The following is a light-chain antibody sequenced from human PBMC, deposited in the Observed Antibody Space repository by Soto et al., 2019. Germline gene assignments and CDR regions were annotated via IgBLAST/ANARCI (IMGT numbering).Light chain of an antibody. CDR2: DAI. CDR3: QQRSTWPPIT. J-gene: IGKJ5*01. CDR1: QSVSIY. Sequence: EIVVTQSPATLSLSPGESAILSCRTSQSVSIYLAWYQQKAGQAPRLLISDAINRATGIPARFCGSGSGTDFTLTISSLEPEDIALYYCQQRSTWPPITFGQGTRLDIK. V-gene: IGKV3-11*01.